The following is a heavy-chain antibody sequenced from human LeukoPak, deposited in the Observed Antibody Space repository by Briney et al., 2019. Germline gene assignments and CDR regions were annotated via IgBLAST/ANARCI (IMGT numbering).Heavy chain of an antibody. D-gene: IGHD4-23*01. V-gene: IGHV4-34*01. CDR2: INHSGST. CDR1: GGSFSGYY. Sequence: SETLSLTCAVYGGSFSGYYWSWIRQPPGKGLEWIGEINHSGSTNYNPSLKSRVTISVDRFKNQFSLKLSSVTAADTAVYYCARDSGNSGFFAYWGQGTLVTVSS. J-gene: IGHJ4*02. CDR3: ARDSGNSGFFAY.